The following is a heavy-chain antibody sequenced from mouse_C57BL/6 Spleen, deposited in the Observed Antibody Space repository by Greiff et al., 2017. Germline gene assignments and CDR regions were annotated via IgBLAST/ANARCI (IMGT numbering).Heavy chain of an antibody. CDR1: GFTFNTYA. CDR2: IRSKSSNYAT. D-gene: IGHD1-1*01. Sequence: EVMLVESGGGLVQPKGSLKLSCAASGFTFNTYAMHWVRQAPGKGLEWVARIRSKSSNYATYYADSVKDRFTISRDDSQSMLYLQMNNLKTEDTAMYCCVGDRGYGSLYWYFDVWGTGTTVTVSS. V-gene: IGHV10-3*01. J-gene: IGHJ1*03. CDR3: VGDRGYGSLYWYFDV.